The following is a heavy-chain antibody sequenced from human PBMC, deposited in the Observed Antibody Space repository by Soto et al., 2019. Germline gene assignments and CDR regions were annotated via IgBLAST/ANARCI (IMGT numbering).Heavy chain of an antibody. J-gene: IGHJ5*02. CDR1: GYTFTNYG. Sequence: QIQLLQSGAEVKKPGTSVKVSCKASGYTFTNYGIIWVRQAPGQGLEWMGWINPNSGHTNYAQNLQDSATMTTDTSTNTAYMELRSLRSDDTAVYFCARGQVVNFDNWFDPWGQGTLVTVSS. CDR2: INPNSGHT. CDR3: ARGQVVNFDNWFDP. D-gene: IGHD3-22*01. V-gene: IGHV1-18*01.